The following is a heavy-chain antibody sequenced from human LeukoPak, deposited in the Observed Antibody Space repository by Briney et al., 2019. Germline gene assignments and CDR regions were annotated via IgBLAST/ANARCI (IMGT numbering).Heavy chain of an antibody. CDR2: VKQDGSEK. V-gene: IGHV3-7*01. J-gene: IGHJ3*02. CDR3: ARRRFADAFDI. Sequence: GGSLRLSCAASGFTFSSYWMSWVRQAPGKGLEWVANVKQDGSEKYYADSVKGRFTISRDNSKNTLYLQMNSLRAEDTAVYYCARRRFADAFDIWGQGTMVTVSS. CDR1: GFTFSSYW.